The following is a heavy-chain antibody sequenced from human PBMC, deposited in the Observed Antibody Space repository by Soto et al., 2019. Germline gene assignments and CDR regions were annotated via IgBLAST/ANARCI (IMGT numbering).Heavy chain of an antibody. V-gene: IGHV3-23*01. CDR1: GFTFSSYA. CDR2: ISGSGGST. J-gene: IGHJ4*02. CDR3: ASQPSTAFVAD. Sequence: EVQLLESGGGLVQPGESLRLSCAASGFTFSSYAMGWVRQAPGKGLEWVSTISGSGGSTFYADSVKGRFTISRDNSKNTLYLQMNSLRAEDTAVYYGASQPSTAFVADWGQGTLVTVSS. D-gene: IGHD5-18*01.